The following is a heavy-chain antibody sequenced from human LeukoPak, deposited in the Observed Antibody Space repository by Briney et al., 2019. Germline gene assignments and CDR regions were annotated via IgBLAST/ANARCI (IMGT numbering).Heavy chain of an antibody. J-gene: IGHJ4*02. Sequence: GASVKVSCKASGYTFTGYYMHWVRQAPGQGLEWMGWINTITGNPTYVQGFTGRFVFSLDASVSTAYLQISSLKTEDTAVYYCAREVGTLPDYWGQGTLVTVSS. V-gene: IGHV7-4-1*02. CDR2: INTITGNP. CDR3: AREVGTLPDY. D-gene: IGHD2-21*02. CDR1: GYTFTGYY.